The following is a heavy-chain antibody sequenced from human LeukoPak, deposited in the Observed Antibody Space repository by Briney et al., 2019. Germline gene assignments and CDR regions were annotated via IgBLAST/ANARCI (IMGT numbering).Heavy chain of an antibody. D-gene: IGHD6-6*01. CDR3: ARVSQYSSSPFDY. V-gene: IGHV4-59*01. J-gene: IGHJ4*02. CDR2: IYYSGST. Sequence: PSETLSLTCTVSGGSISSYYWSWIRQPPGKGLEWIGYIYYSGSTNCNPSLKSRVTISVDTSKNQFSLKLSSVTAADTAVYYCARVSQYSSSPFDYWGQGTLVTVSS. CDR1: GGSISSYY.